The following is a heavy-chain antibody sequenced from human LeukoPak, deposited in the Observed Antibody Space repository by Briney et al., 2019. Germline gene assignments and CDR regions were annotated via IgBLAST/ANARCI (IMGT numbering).Heavy chain of an antibody. CDR1: GGSVSSGSYY. J-gene: IGHJ6*02. V-gene: IGHV4-61*01. CDR2: IYYSGST. CDR3: ARGRSNYYGMDV. D-gene: IGHD1-26*01. Sequence: SETLSLTCTVSGGSVSSGSYYWGWIRQPPGKGLEWIGYIYYSGSTNYNPSLKSRVTISVDTSKNQFSLKLSSVTAADTAVYYCARGRSNYYGMDVWGQGTTVTVSS.